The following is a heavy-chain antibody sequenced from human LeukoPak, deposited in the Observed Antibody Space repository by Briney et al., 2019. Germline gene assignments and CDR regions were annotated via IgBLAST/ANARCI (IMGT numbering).Heavy chain of an antibody. V-gene: IGHV1-24*01. J-gene: IGHJ3*02. CDR2: FDPEHGQT. Sequence: ASVKVSCKVSGYPLTKVSIHWVRQAPGKGHEWMGGFDPEHGQTIYAQNFQSRVTMTEDTFTDRAYMELSSLRSDDTAVNYCATGVIRNDLFDIWGQGTVVTVSS. D-gene: IGHD3-16*01. CDR3: ATGVIRNDLFDI. CDR1: GYPLTKVS.